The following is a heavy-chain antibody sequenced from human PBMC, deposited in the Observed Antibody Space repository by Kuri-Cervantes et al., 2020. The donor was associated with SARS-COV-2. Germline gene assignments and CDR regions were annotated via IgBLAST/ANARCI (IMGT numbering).Heavy chain of an antibody. CDR3: ARAPQWVAGDDAFDI. CDR1: GFTFSDYY. J-gene: IGHJ3*02. V-gene: IGHV3-11*05. Sequence: GESLQIPCAASGFTFSDYYMSWIRQAPGKGLEWVSYISSSSSYTNYADSVKGRFTISRGNAKNSLYLQMNSLRAEDTAVYYCARAPQWVAGDDAFDIWGQGTMVTVSS. D-gene: IGHD6-19*01. CDR2: ISSSSSYT.